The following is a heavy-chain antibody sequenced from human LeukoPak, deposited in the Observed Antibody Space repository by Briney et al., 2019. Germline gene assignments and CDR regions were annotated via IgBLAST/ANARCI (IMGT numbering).Heavy chain of an antibody. CDR2: INHSGST. J-gene: IGHJ6*02. Sequence: SETLSLTCAVYGGSFSGYYWSWIRRPPGKGLEWIGEINHSGSTNYNPSLKSRVTISVDTSKNQFSLKLSSVTAADTAVYYCARVNTQQLITYYYYYGMDVWGQGTTVTVSS. D-gene: IGHD6-13*01. CDR1: GGSFSGYY. V-gene: IGHV4-34*01. CDR3: ARVNTQQLITYYYYYGMDV.